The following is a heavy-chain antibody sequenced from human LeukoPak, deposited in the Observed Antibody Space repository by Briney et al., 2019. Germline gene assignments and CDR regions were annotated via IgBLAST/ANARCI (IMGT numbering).Heavy chain of an antibody. CDR1: GFTFSSYW. J-gene: IGHJ5*02. D-gene: IGHD5-18*01. V-gene: IGHV3-7*01. CDR3: ARIQGYSYGSNWFDP. Sequence: GGSLRLSCAASGFTFSSYWMSWLRQARGKGLEWVANIKQDGSEKYYVDSVKGRFTISRDNAKNSLYLQMNSLRAEDTAVYYCARIQGYSYGSNWFDPWGQGTLVTVSS. CDR2: IKQDGSEK.